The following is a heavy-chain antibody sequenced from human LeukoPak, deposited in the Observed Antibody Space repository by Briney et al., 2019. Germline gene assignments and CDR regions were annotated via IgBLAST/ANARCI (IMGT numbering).Heavy chain of an antibody. CDR1: GGSISSYY. Sequence: SETLSLTCTVSGGSISSYYWSWFRQPAGKGLEWIGSIYYSGSTYYNPSLKSRVTISVDTSKNQFSLKLSSVTAADTAVYYCARHRAAAVPYYFDYWGQGTLVTVSS. CDR2: IYYSGST. V-gene: IGHV4-59*05. J-gene: IGHJ4*02. D-gene: IGHD6-13*01. CDR3: ARHRAAAVPYYFDY.